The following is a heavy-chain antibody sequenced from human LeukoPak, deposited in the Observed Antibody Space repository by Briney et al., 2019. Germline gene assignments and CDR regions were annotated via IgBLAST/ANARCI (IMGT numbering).Heavy chain of an antibody. J-gene: IGHJ3*02. Sequence: QAGGSLRLSCAASGFTVSSNYMSWVRQAPGKGLEWVSVIYSGGSTYYADSVKGRFTISRDNSKNTLYLQMNSLRAEDTAVYYCARESPRLNYYGSGSPWGAFDIWGQGTMVTVSS. D-gene: IGHD3-10*01. CDR2: IYSGGST. CDR1: GFTVSSNY. CDR3: ARESPRLNYYGSGSPWGAFDI. V-gene: IGHV3-53*01.